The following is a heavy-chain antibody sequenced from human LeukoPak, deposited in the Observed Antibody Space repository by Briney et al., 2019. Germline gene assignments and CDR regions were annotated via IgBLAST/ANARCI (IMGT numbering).Heavy chain of an antibody. CDR1: GFTFSSYW. D-gene: IGHD3-3*02. J-gene: IGHJ4*02. Sequence: GGSLRLSCAASGFTFSSYWMSWVRQAPGKGLEWVANIKPDGSEKYYVDSVKGRFTISRDNAKNSLYLQMNSLRAEDTAVYYCARDQRGGSFGENDYRGQGTLVTVSS. CDR3: ARDQRGGSFGENDY. V-gene: IGHV3-7*03. CDR2: IKPDGSEK.